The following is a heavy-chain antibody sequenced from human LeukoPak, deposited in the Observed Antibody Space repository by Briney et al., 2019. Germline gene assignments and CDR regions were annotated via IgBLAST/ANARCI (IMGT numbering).Heavy chain of an antibody. D-gene: IGHD7-27*01. V-gene: IGHV3-23*01. CDR3: AKELTGDPGKIFDY. CDR1: GFTFSRYS. J-gene: IGHJ4*02. Sequence: SGGSLRLSRAPSGFTFSRYSMSWVRPAPGKGLEWVSAMRGSGDSTYHEDCVKVRFTIYRDNSKSTLYLQMTSLRAEDTAVYYCAKELTGDPGKIFDYWGQGTLVTVSS. CDR2: MRGSGDST.